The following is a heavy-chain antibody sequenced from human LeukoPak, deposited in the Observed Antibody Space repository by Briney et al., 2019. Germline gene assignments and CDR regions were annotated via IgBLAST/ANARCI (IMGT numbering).Heavy chain of an antibody. J-gene: IGHJ4*02. Sequence: GESLKISCAASGFPFSSYSMNWVRQAPGKGLEWVSSISSSSSYIYYADSVKGRFTISRDNAKNSLYLQMNSLRAEDTAVYYCARVGAAAGTGFDYWGQGTLVTVSS. V-gene: IGHV3-21*01. CDR1: GFPFSSYS. CDR2: ISSSSSYI. CDR3: ARVGAAAGTGFDY. D-gene: IGHD6-13*01.